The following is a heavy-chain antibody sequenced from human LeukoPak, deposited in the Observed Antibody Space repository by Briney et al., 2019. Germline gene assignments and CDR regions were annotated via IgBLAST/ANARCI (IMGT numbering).Heavy chain of an antibody. CDR1: GGSISSSSYY. J-gene: IGHJ4*02. D-gene: IGHD3-9*01. CDR3: ARLLRYFDWLPYYFDY. CDR2: IYYSGST. Sequence: SETLSLTCTVSGGSISSSSYYWGWIRQPPGKGLEWIVSIYYSGSTYYNPSLKSRVTISVDTSKNQFSLKLSSVTAADTAVYYCARLLRYFDWLPYYFDYWGQGTLVTVSS. V-gene: IGHV4-39*01.